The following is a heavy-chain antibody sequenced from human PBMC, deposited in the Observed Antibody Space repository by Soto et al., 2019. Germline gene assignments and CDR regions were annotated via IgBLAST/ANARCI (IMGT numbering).Heavy chain of an antibody. D-gene: IGHD6-6*01. V-gene: IGHV1-69*06. CDR1: GGTFSSYA. CDR2: IIPIFGTA. J-gene: IGHJ6*02. Sequence: RXSVEVSFKASGGTFSSYAISWVREAPGQGLEWMGGIIPIFGTANYAQKFQGRVTITADKSTSTAYTELSSLRSEDTAVYYCARGGFEQLARGGYYYYGMDVWGQGTTVTVSS. CDR3: ARGGFEQLARGGYYYYGMDV.